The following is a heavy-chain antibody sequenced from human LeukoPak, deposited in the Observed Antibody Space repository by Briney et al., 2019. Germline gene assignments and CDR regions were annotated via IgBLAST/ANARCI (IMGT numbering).Heavy chain of an antibody. CDR1: GDSVSRSDSY. J-gene: IGHJ1*01. Sequence: SETLSLTCSVSGDSVSRSDSYWDWIRQPPGKGLEWIGTIYYSGRTYYSPSLKSRVTMSVDPSNNQFSLNLRSVTPAATAVYYCARRRYYDGSGYLEWGQGTLLSVSS. CDR2: IYYSGRT. V-gene: IGHV4-39*01. D-gene: IGHD3-22*01. CDR3: ARRRYYDGSGYLE.